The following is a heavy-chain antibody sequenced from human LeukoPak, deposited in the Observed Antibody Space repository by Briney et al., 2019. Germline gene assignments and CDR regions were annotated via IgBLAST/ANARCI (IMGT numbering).Heavy chain of an antibody. CDR1: GFTFSSYW. CDR3: ARDCEVPAALDAFDI. V-gene: IGHV3-7*01. D-gene: IGHD2-2*01. J-gene: IGHJ3*02. Sequence: PAGSLRLSCAASGFTFSSYWMSWVRQAPGKGLEWVANIKQDGSEKYYVDSVKGRFTISRDNAKNSLYLQMNSLKAEDTAVYYCARDCEVPAALDAFDISGQGKMVTVSS. CDR2: IKQDGSEK.